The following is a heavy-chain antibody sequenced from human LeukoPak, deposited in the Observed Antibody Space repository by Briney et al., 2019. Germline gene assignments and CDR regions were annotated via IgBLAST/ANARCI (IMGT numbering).Heavy chain of an antibody. J-gene: IGHJ4*02. CDR3: ARDSNYDY. D-gene: IGHD6-13*01. CDR1: GFTFRNYC. V-gene: IGHV3-66*02. Sequence: GGSLRLSCAASGFTFRNYCMNWVRQAPGEGLEWVSVLYSGGTTYYADSVKGRFTISRDNSKNTLYLQMNSLRAEDTAVYYCARDSNYDYWGQGTLVTVSS. CDR2: LYSGGTT.